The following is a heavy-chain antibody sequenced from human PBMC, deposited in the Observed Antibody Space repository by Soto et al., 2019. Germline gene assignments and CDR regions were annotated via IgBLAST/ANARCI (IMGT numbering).Heavy chain of an antibody. CDR1: GGSLSNSGYY. J-gene: IGHJ5*02. V-gene: IGHV4-30-2*01. CDR3: ARGRSYQLPPGWFDP. CDR2: IYHSGST. D-gene: IGHD2-2*01. Sequence: SETLSLTCTVSGGSLSNSGYYWSWIRQPPGKGLEWIGYIYHSGSTYYNPSLKSRVTISVDRSKNQFSLKLSSVTAADTAVYYCARGRSYQLPPGWFDPWRQGTLDPVSS.